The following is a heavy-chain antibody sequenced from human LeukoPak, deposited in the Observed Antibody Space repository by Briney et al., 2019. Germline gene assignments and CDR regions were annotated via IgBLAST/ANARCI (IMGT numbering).Heavy chain of an antibody. D-gene: IGHD3-10*01. CDR2: ISGSDGST. CDR1: GFTFSFYA. J-gene: IGHJ4*02. Sequence: GGSLRVSCAASGFTFSFYAMSWVRQAPGKGLEWVSAISGSDGSTYYADSVKGRFTISRDNSKNTLYLQMNSLRAEDAAVYYCAKVWRITMVRGVGLDYWGQGTLVTVSS. V-gene: IGHV3-23*01. CDR3: AKVWRITMVRGVGLDY.